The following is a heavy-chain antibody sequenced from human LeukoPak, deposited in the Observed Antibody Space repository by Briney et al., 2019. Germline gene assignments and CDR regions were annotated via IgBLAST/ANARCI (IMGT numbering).Heavy chain of an antibody. V-gene: IGHV3-21*01. Sequence: GGSLRLSCAASGFTFSSYSMNWVRQAPGKGLEWVSSISSSSSYIYYADSVKGRFTISRDNAKNSLYLQMNSLRAEDTAVYYCTRPGIADRIGDYYYYYMDVWGKGTTVTVSS. CDR2: ISSSSSYI. CDR1: GFTFSSYS. D-gene: IGHD6-13*01. CDR3: TRPGIADRIGDYYYYYMDV. J-gene: IGHJ6*03.